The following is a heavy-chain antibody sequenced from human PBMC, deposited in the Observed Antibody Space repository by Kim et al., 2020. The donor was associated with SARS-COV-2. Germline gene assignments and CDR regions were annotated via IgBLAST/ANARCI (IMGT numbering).Heavy chain of an antibody. D-gene: IGHD5-12*01. Sequence: DSVKRRFTISGDNAKNTLYLQMNGLRAEDTAVYYCAKDLANYSGYGFGMDVWGPGTTVTVSS. CDR3: AKDLANYSGYGFGMDV. V-gene: IGHV3-23*01. J-gene: IGHJ6*02.